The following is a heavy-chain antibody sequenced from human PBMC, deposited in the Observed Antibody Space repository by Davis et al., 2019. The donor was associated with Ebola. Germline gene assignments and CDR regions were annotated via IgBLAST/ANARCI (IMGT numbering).Heavy chain of an antibody. CDR1: GYTFTSYD. Sequence: ASVKVSCKASGYTFTSYDINWVRQAAGQGLEWMGWMNPNSGNTGYAQKFQGRVTMTRNTSISTAYMELSSLRSEDTAVYYCASKTGSGWDYGMDVWGQGTTVTVSS. V-gene: IGHV1-8*01. D-gene: IGHD6-19*01. CDR3: ASKTGSGWDYGMDV. CDR2: MNPNSGNT. J-gene: IGHJ6*02.